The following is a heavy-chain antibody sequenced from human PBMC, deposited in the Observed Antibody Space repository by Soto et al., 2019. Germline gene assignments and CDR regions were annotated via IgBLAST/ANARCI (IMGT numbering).Heavy chain of an antibody. Sequence: PSETLSLTCTVSGGSISSSSYYWGWIRQPPGKGLEWIGSIYYSGSTYYNPSLKSRVTISVDTSKNQFSLKLSSVTAADTAVYYCARVVLVPAAMPGAPTHWFDPWGQGTLVTVSS. D-gene: IGHD2-2*01. V-gene: IGHV4-39*01. J-gene: IGHJ5*02. CDR1: GGSISSSSYY. CDR3: ARVVLVPAAMPGAPTHWFDP. CDR2: IYYSGST.